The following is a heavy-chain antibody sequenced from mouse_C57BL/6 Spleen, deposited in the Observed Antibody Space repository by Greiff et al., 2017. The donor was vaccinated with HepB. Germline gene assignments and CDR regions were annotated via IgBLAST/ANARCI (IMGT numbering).Heavy chain of an antibody. Sequence: QVQLQQPGAELVKPGASVKMSCKASGYTFTSYWITWVKQRPGQGLEWIGDIYPGSGSTNYNEKFKSKATLTVDTSVSTAYMPLSSLTSEDSAVYYCARGSFYYDYGGYFDYWGQGTTLTVSS. CDR1: GYTFTSYW. J-gene: IGHJ2*01. CDR2: IYPGSGST. V-gene: IGHV1-55*01. D-gene: IGHD2-4*01. CDR3: ARGSFYYDYGGYFDY.